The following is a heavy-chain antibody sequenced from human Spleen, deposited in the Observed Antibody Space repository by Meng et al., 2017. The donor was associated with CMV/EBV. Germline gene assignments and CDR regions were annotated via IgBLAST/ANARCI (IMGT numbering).Heavy chain of an antibody. Sequence: SETLSLTCAVYGGSFSGYYWGWIRQPPGKGLECIGTIYYSGSTYYNPSLKSRVSMSVDTSKNQFSLKLSSVTAADTAVYYCARVGSYCGGDCYSGFDYWGQGTLVTVSS. CDR3: ARVGSYCGGDCYSGFDY. J-gene: IGHJ4*02. D-gene: IGHD2-21*01. CDR2: IYYSGST. V-gene: IGHV4-34*01. CDR1: GGSFSGYY.